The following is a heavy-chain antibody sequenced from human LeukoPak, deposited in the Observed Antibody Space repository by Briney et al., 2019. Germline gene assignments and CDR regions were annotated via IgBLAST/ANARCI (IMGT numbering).Heavy chain of an antibody. J-gene: IGHJ4*02. CDR2: ISYDGNSQ. V-gene: IGHV3-30*18. D-gene: IGHD1-1*01. CDR3: AKPYPTLTTSAVLDN. Sequence: GGSLRLSCAASGFTFNSYSMNWVRQAPGRGLEWVAAISYDGNSQHYGAPVKGRFTISRDNSKNTVYLQINTLRTDDAAIYYCAKPYPTLTTSAVLDNWGQGTLVTVSS. CDR1: GFTFNSYS.